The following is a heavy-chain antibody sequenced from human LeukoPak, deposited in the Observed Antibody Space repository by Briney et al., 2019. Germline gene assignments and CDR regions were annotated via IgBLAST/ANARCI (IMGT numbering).Heavy chain of an antibody. CDR2: IYYSGST. CDR3: ARTSVLPGNDYGDYFDY. D-gene: IGHD4-17*01. CDR1: GGSISSYY. Sequence: SETLSLTCTASGGSISSYYWSWIRQPPGKGLEWIGYIYYSGSTNYNPSLKSRVTISVDTSKNQFSLKLSSVTAADTAVYYCARTSVLPGNDYGDYFDYWGQGTLVTVSS. V-gene: IGHV4-59*08. J-gene: IGHJ4*02.